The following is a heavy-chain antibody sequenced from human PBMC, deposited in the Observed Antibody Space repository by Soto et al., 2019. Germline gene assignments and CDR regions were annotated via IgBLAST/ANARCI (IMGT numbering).Heavy chain of an antibody. D-gene: IGHD1-26*01. CDR2: INPNSGGT. CDR1: GYTFTGYF. V-gene: IGHV1-2*02. J-gene: IGHJ4*02. CDR3: ARGWELVMGDNY. Sequence: QVQLVQSGAEVKKPGASVKVSCKASGYTFTGYFIHWVRQAPGQGLEWMGWINPNSGGTNFAQKFQGRVTMTRDTSISTAYLELSSLKSDDTAVYFCARGWELVMGDNYWGQGTLVTVSS.